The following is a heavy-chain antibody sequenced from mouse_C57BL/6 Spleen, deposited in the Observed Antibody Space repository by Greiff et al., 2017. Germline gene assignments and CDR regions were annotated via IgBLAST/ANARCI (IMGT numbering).Heavy chain of an antibody. CDR3: ARRGDWGYFDY. CDR1: GFSLSTSGMG. D-gene: IGHD4-1*01. CDR2: IYWDDDT. V-gene: IGHV8-12*01. Sequence: ESGPGILQSSQTLSLTCSSSGFSLSTSGMGVSWIRQPSGMGLEWLAHIYWDDDTRYHQFLNSRLTIAKDTSRNPVFLKITSVDTEDTATYYCARRGDWGYFDYWGQGTTLTVSS. J-gene: IGHJ2*01.